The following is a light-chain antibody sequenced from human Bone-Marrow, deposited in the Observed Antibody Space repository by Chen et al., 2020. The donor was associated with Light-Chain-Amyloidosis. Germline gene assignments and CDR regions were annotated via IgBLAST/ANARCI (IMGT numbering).Light chain of an antibody. Sequence: SYVLTQPSSVSVAPGQTATIACGGNNIGSTSVHWYQQTPGQAPLLVVYDDSDRPSGIPERLSGSTSGNTATLTISRVEAWDEADYDCQVWDRSSDRPVFGGGTKLTVL. J-gene: IGLJ3*02. CDR3: QVWDRSSDRPV. CDR1: NIGSTS. CDR2: DDS. V-gene: IGLV3-21*02.